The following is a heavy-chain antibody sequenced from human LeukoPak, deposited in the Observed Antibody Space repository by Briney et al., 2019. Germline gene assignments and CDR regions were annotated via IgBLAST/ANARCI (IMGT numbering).Heavy chain of an antibody. CDR2: ISGSGGST. D-gene: IGHD6-13*01. J-gene: IGHJ4*02. V-gene: IGHV3-23*01. Sequence: PGGSLRLSCAASGFTFSSYAMSWVRQAPGKGLEWVSAISGSGGSTYYADSVKGRFTISRDNSKNTLYLQMNSLRAEDTAVYYCANWDTSAAAGTCFDYWGQGTLVTVSS. CDR1: GFTFSSYA. CDR3: ANWDTSAAAGTCFDY.